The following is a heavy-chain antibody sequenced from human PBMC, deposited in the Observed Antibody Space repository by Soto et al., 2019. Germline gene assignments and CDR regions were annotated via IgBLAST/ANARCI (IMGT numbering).Heavy chain of an antibody. Sequence: QITLKESGPTLVKPTQTLTLTCTFSGFSLSTSGVGVGWIRQPPGKAPEWLAVIYWDDDKRYSPSLKSRLTITKDTSKNQVVLTMTNMDPVDTATYYCAHRRPSAAFDYWGQGTLVTVSS. J-gene: IGHJ4*02. V-gene: IGHV2-5*02. CDR3: AHRRPSAAFDY. D-gene: IGHD2-15*01. CDR1: GFSLSTSGVG. CDR2: IYWDDDK.